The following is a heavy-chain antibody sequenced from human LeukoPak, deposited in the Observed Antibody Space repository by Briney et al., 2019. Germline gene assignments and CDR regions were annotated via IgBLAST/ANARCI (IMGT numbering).Heavy chain of an antibody. CDR1: GYTFTGYY. D-gene: IGHD3-22*01. CDR3: AALPYYYDSSGYLDY. J-gene: IGHJ4*02. Sequence: GASVKVSCKAPGYTFTGYYMHWVRQAPGQGLEWMGWINPNSGGTNYAQKFQGRVTMTRDMSTSTVYMELSSLRSEDTAVYYCAALPYYYDSSGYLDYWGQGTLVTVSS. V-gene: IGHV1-2*02. CDR2: INPNSGGT.